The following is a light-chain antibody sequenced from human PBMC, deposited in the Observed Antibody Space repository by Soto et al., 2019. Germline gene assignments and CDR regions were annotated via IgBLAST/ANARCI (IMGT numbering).Light chain of an antibody. J-gene: IGKJ1*01. V-gene: IGKV3-11*01. CDR2: DAS. Sequence: EIVLTQSPDTLSLSPGERATLSCRASQSVSSYLAWYQQKPGQAPRLLIYDASNRATGIPARFSGSGSGTDFTLTISSLEPEDFAVYYCQQRSNWPRTFGQGTKV. CDR3: QQRSNWPRT. CDR1: QSVSSY.